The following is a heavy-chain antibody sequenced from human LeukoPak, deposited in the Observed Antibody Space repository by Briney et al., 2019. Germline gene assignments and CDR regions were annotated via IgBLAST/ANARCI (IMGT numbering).Heavy chain of an antibody. D-gene: IGHD3-22*01. J-gene: IGHJ3*02. CDR1: GGSFSGYY. Sequence: SETLSLTCAVYGGSFSGYYWSWIRQPPGKGLEWIGEINHSGSTNYNPSLKSRVTISVDRSKNQFSLKLSSVTAADTAVYYCARAGEYYYDNSGYYPNDAFDIWGQGTMVTVSS. V-gene: IGHV4-34*01. CDR3: ARAGEYYYDNSGYYPNDAFDI. CDR2: INHSGST.